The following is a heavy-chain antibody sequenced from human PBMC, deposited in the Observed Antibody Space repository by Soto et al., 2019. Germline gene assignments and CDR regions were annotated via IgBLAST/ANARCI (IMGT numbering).Heavy chain of an antibody. CDR3: ARLFGGYFDY. D-gene: IGHD3-16*01. CDR1: GFSLTTSGVG. Sequence: QITLKESGPTLVKPTQTLTLTCTFSGFSLTTSGVGVAWIHQPPGKALEWLALIYWDDDKRYSPSLKSRLTNPQDPPKNPVVPIMTNMDPVDTATYYCARLFGGYFDYWGQGTLVTVSS. J-gene: IGHJ4*02. V-gene: IGHV2-5*02. CDR2: IYWDDDK.